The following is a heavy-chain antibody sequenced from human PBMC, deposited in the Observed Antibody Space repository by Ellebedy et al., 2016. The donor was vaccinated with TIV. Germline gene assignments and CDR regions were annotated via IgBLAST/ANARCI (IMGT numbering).Heavy chain of an antibody. CDR1: GGSFSGYY. CDR2: INHSGST. V-gene: IGHV4-34*01. J-gene: IGHJ4*02. D-gene: IGHD3-22*01. Sequence: SETLSLXXAVYGGSFSGYYWSWIRQPPGKGLEWIGEINHSGSTNYNPSLKSRVTISVDTSKNQFSLKLSSVTAADTAVYYCARERRETGYYDSSGLDYWGQGTLVTVSS. CDR3: ARERRETGYYDSSGLDY.